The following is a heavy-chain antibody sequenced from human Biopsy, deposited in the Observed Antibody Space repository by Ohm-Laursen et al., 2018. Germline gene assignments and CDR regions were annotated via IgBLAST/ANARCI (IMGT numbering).Heavy chain of an antibody. V-gene: IGHV3-9*01. CDR1: GFTFHDYA. J-gene: IGHJ4*02. CDR3: VKATASYDSRGYYYDY. Sequence: SLRLSCAASGFTFHDYAMHWVRQVPGKGMDWVSGISWSSAHIDYADSVKGRFTISRDNDKKSLYLQMNRLRAEDTALYYCVKATASYDSRGYYYDYWGQGTLVTVSS. D-gene: IGHD3-22*01. CDR2: ISWSSAHI.